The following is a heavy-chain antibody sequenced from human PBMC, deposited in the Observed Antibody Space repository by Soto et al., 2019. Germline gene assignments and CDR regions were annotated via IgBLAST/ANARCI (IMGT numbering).Heavy chain of an antibody. V-gene: IGHV4-38-2*02. J-gene: IGHJ4*02. Sequence: PSETLSLTCAVSGSSINSGDFWGWIRQPPGKGLEWIGSVFHSGTTYYNPSLKSRVIISVDTSKNQFSLNLHSVTAADTAVYYCARDPHYYDNTDYLDYWGQGTLVTVSS. CDR2: VFHSGTT. D-gene: IGHD3-22*01. CDR1: GSSINSGDF. CDR3: ARDPHYYDNTDYLDY.